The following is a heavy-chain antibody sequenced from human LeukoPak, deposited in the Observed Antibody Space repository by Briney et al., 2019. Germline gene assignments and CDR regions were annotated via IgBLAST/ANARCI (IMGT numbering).Heavy chain of an antibody. D-gene: IGHD6-19*01. V-gene: IGHV1-2*02. CDR2: INPNSGGT. CDR1: GYTFTGYY. Sequence: ASVKVSCKASGYTFTGYYMHWVRQAPGQGLEWMGWINPNSGGTNYAQKFQGRVTMTRDTSISTAYMELSRLRSDDTAVYYCATLWDSSGWFYFDYWGQGTLVTVSS. J-gene: IGHJ4*02. CDR3: ATLWDSSGWFYFDY.